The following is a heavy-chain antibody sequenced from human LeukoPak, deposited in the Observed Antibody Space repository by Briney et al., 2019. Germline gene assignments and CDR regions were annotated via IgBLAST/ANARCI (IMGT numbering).Heavy chain of an antibody. D-gene: IGHD4-17*01. J-gene: IGHJ5*02. CDR1: GFTFSNFG. Sequence: GGSLRLSCAASGFTFSNFGMNWVRQAPGKGLEWVSYISSSSSTIYYADSVKGRFTISRDNAKNSLYLQMNSLRAEDTAVYYCARDLDAVTTPNWFDPWGQGTLVTVSS. V-gene: IGHV3-48*01. CDR2: ISSSSSTI. CDR3: ARDLDAVTTPNWFDP.